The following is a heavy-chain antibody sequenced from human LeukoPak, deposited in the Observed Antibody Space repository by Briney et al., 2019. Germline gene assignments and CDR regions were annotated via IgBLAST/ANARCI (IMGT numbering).Heavy chain of an antibody. D-gene: IGHD5-24*01. CDR1: RFSFSTYP. V-gene: IGHV3-23*01. CDR3: SREPKGRWLQFDN. J-gene: IGHJ4*02. Sequence: GSLRLSCEASRFSFSTYPMGWVRRAPGKGLEWVSGISASGDVTFHADPLKGRFTISRDNSKNTLYLQMNSLKIEDTAVYYCSREPKGRWLQFDNWGQGTLVTVSS. CDR2: ISASGDVT.